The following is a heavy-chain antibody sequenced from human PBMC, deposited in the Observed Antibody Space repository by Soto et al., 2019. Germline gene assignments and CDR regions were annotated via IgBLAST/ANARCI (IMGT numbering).Heavy chain of an antibody. CDR3: ARELWVDPELYNYGMDV. D-gene: IGHD5-12*01. V-gene: IGHV4-30-4*01. Sequence: TLSLTCTVSGDSISSADYYWSWIRQTPGKGLEWIGHIFYSGTTYYNPSLKSRLTISVDTSKNHFSLRLTSVTAADTAVYYCARELWVDPELYNYGMDVWGQGTTVTVYS. CDR1: GDSISSADYY. CDR2: IFYSGTT. J-gene: IGHJ6*02.